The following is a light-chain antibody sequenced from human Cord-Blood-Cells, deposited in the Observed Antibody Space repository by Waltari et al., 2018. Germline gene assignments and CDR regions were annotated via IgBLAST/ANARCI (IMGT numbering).Light chain of an antibody. V-gene: IGKV1-5*01. CDR1: QSISSW. Sequence: DIQMNQSPSTLSAYVGDSVTITCRASQSISSWLAWYQQKPGKAPKLLIYDASSLESWVPSRFSGRGSGTEFTLTISSLQPDDFATYYCQQYNSYSGYTFGQGTKLEIK. CDR2: DAS. CDR3: QQYNSYSGYT. J-gene: IGKJ2*01.